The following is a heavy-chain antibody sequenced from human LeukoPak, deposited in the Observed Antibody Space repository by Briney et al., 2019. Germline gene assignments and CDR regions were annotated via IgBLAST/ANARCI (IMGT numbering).Heavy chain of an antibody. V-gene: IGHV4-59*01. CDR3: ARGRAYYDSTGYYY. Sequence: KPSETLSLTCTVSGGSISSYYWSWIRQPPGKGLEWIGYIYYSGNTNYNPSLKSRVTISVDTSKNQFSLKLSSVTAADTAVYYCARGRAYYDSTGYYYWGQGTLVTVSS. CDR2: IYYSGNT. J-gene: IGHJ4*02. D-gene: IGHD3-22*01. CDR1: GGSISSYY.